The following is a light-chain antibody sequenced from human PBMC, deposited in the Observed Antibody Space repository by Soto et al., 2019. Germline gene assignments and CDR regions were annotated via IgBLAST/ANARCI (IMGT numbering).Light chain of an antibody. J-gene: IGLJ3*02. V-gene: IGLV3-27*01. Sequence: SYELTQPSSVSVYPGQTARITCSGAVLAKKYARWFQQKPGQAPVVVIYKDIERPSGIPERFSGSSSGTTVTLTISGAQVEDEADYYCYSAADNNLVIAVGTKLTVL. CDR2: KDI. CDR3: YSAADNNLV. CDR1: VLAKKY.